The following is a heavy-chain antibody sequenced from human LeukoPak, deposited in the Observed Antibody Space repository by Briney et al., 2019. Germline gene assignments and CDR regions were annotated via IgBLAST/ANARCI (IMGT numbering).Heavy chain of an antibody. CDR3: ARLVGATNYYYGMDV. CDR2: IYYSGSI. D-gene: IGHD1-26*01. J-gene: IGHJ6*02. CDR1: GGSISSYY. Sequence: SETLSLTCTVSGGSISSYYWSWIRQPPGKGLEWIGYIYYSGSIKYNPPLKSRVTISLDTSKNQFSLKLSSETAADTAVYYCARLVGATNYYYGMDVWGQGTTVTVSS. V-gene: IGHV4-59*08.